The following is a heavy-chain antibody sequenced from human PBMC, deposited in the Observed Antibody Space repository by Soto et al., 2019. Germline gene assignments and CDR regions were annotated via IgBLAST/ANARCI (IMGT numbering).Heavy chain of an antibody. CDR2: IKSKTDGGTT. CDR1: GFTFTNAW. D-gene: IGHD2-21*01. Sequence: GGSLRLSCAASGFTFTNAWMSWVRQAPGKGLEWVARIKSKTDGGTTDYATPVKGRFTISRDDSKNTLYLQMNSLKTEDTAVYYCTTDLPIVVVIYWGQGTLVTVSS. V-gene: IGHV3-15*01. CDR3: TTDLPIVVVIY. J-gene: IGHJ4*02.